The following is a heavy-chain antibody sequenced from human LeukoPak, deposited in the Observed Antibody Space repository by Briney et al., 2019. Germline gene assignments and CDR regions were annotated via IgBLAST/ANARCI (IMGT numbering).Heavy chain of an antibody. D-gene: IGHD3-10*01. J-gene: IGHJ4*02. V-gene: IGHV5-51*01. CDR3: ASLNSGSYYDYFDY. CDR1: GYRFINYW. CDR2: IYPGDSDT. Sequence: GESLKISCKGFGYRFINYWIGWVRQMPGKGLEWMGIIYPGDSDTRYSPPFQGQVTISADKSISTAYLQWSSLKASDTAMYYCASLNSGSYYDYFDYWGQGTLVTVSS.